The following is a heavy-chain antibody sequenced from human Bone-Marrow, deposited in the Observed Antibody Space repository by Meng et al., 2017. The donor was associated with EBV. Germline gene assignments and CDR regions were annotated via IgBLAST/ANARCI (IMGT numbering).Heavy chain of an antibody. V-gene: IGHV4-34*01. Sequence: VQRQQWGARLVKPSQTLSPTCQFYGGSFSGSYGCWIRQPPGKGLEWLGEINHSGSTNYNPSLKSRVTISVDTSKNQFSLKLSSVTAADTAVYYCARSTAVAAPPITMIPTTGWFDPWGQGTLVTVSS. CDR1: GGSFSGSY. CDR2: INHSGST. J-gene: IGHJ5*02. CDR3: ARSTAVAAPPITMIPTTGWFDP. D-gene: IGHD3-22*01.